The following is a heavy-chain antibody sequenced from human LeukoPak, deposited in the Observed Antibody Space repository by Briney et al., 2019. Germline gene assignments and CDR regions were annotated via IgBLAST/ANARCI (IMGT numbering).Heavy chain of an antibody. J-gene: IGHJ4*02. V-gene: IGHV4-39*07. CDR2: IYYSGST. Sequence: SETLSLTCTVSGGSISSSSYYWGWIRQPPGKGLEWIGSIYYSGSTYYNPSLKSRVTISVDTSKNQFSLKLSSVTAADTAVYYCARGGSPATGNFDYWGQGTLVTVSS. CDR1: GGSISSSSYY. D-gene: IGHD2-15*01. CDR3: ARGGSPATGNFDY.